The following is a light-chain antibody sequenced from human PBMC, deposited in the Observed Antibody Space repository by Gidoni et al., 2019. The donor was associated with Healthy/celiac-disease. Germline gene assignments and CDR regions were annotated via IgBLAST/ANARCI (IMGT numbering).Light chain of an antibody. V-gene: IGKV4-1*01. CDR3: QQYYCTSWT. J-gene: IGKJ1*01. Sequence: DIVMTQSPDSLAVSLGERATINCKSSQSVLYSSNNKNHLAWYQQTPEQPPRLLIYWASTRESGVAERFGGRWSGEDFTLTISSLQAEVVAVYCCQQYYCTSWTFGQGTKVEIK. CDR2: WAS. CDR1: QSVLYSSNNKNH.